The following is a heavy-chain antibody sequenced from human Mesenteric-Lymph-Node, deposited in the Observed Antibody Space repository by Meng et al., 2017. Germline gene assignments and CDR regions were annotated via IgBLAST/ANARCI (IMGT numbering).Heavy chain of an antibody. Sequence: EVQLGEAGGGLVKPGGFLRLSCAASGFTFSSYSMNWVRQAPGKGLEWVSSISSSSSYIYYADSVKGRFTISRDNAKNSLYLQMNSLRAEDTAVYYCARAPAAEWVDYWGQGTLVTVSS. J-gene: IGHJ4*02. V-gene: IGHV3-21*01. CDR1: GFTFSSYS. CDR2: ISSSSSYI. D-gene: IGHD6-25*01. CDR3: ARAPAAEWVDY.